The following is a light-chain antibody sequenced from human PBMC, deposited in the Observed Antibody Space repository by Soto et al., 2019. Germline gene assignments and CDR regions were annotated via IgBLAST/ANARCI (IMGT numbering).Light chain of an antibody. CDR2: EVV. CDR3: SSYTDSNTVL. V-gene: IGLV2-14*01. CDR1: SSNVGAYNY. Sequence: QSALTQPASVSGSPGQSITISCSETSSNVGAYNYVSWYQHHPGKAPKLIIYEVVNRPSGISNRFSGSKSGNTASLAISGLQAEDEADYYCSSYTDSNTVLFGGGTQLTVL. J-gene: IGLJ2*01.